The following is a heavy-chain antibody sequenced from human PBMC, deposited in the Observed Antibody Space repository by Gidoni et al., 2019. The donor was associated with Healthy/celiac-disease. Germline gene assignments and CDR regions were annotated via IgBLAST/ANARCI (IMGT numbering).Heavy chain of an antibody. V-gene: IGHV3-7*01. CDR1: GFTFSSYW. D-gene: IGHD3-3*01. Sequence: EVQLVESGGGLVQPGGSLRLSCAASGFTFSSYWMSWVRQAPGKGLEWVANIKQDGSEKYYVDSVKGRFTISRDNAKNSLYLQMNSLRAEDTAVYYCAREIRDYDFWSGYYIDAFDIWGQGTMVTVSS. CDR2: IKQDGSEK. CDR3: AREIRDYDFWSGYYIDAFDI. J-gene: IGHJ3*02.